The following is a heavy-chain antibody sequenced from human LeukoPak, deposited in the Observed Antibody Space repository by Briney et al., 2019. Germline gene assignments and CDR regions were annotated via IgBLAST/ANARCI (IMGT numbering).Heavy chain of an antibody. CDR2: IYHSGST. D-gene: IGHD3-3*01. CDR3: ARARLYYDFWSGFQYFDY. Sequence: PSETLSLTCAVSGGSISSSNWWSWIRQPPGKGLEWIGEIYHSGSTNYNPSLKSRVTISVDKSKTQFSLKLSSVTAADTAVYYCARARLYYDFWSGFQYFDYWGQGTLVTVSS. J-gene: IGHJ4*02. V-gene: IGHV4-4*02. CDR1: GGSISSSNW.